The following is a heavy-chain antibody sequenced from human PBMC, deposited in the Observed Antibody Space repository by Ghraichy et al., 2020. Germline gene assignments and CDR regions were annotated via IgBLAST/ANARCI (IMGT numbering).Heavy chain of an antibody. D-gene: IGHD6-13*01. CDR3: ARSREAEVFDY. V-gene: IGHV3-66*01. CDR1: GFTVSSNY. CDR2: IYSGGST. Sequence: GGSLRLSCAASGFTVSSNYMSWVRQAPGKGLEWVSVIYSGGSTYYADSVKGRFTISRDNSKNTLYLQMNSLRAEDTAVYYCARSREAEVFDYWGQGTLVTVSS. J-gene: IGHJ4*02.